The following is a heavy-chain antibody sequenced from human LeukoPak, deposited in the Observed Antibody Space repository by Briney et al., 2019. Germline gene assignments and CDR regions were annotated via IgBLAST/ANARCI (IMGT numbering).Heavy chain of an antibody. V-gene: IGHV4-34*01. CDR1: GGSFSGYY. D-gene: IGHD6-13*01. CDR3: ARTIAAAGTYYCGY. CDR2: INHNGST. J-gene: IGHJ4*02. Sequence: PSQTLSLTCAVYGGSFSGYYWSWIRQPPGKRLEWIGGINHNGSTNYNPPLKGRVTISVDTSKNQFSLKLSSVTAADTAVYYCARTIAAAGTYYCGYGGQGTLVSVSS.